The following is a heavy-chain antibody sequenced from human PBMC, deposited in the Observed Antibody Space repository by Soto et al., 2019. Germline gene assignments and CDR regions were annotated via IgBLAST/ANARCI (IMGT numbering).Heavy chain of an antibody. Sequence: GGTLRLSCAVSGCSFSSCWLRCVGRAPGEKVVEVTGVNSDRSSTSYEASVKSRFTISRDNAKNTLYLKMNSLRAEDTAVYYCARAPAVLRFLEWTPLYYYHYYGMDVWGQGTTVTVSS. D-gene: IGHD3-3*01. V-gene: IGHV3-74*01. CDR3: ARAPAVLRFLEWTPLYYYHYYGMDV. CDR2: VNSDRSST. CDR1: GCSFSSCW. J-gene: IGHJ6*02.